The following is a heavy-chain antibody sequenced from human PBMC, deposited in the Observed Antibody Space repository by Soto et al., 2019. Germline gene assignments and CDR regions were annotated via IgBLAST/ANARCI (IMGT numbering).Heavy chain of an antibody. J-gene: IGHJ1*01. V-gene: IGHV4-30-4*01. CDR1: GDSLSSGDYY. Sequence: QVQLRESGPGLVKPSQTLSLTCTVSGDSLSSGDYYWSWIRQAPGKGLEWIGYIYYSGNTYDNPSLRSRLDISVDTSRNQFSLKLHSVTAADTAMYYCARVNGRLLAAEQWGQGTLVTVSS. D-gene: IGHD2-8*01. CDR2: IYYSGNT. CDR3: ARVNGRLLAAEQ.